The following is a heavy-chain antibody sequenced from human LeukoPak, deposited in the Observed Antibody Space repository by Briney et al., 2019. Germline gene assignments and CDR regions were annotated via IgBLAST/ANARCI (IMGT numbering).Heavy chain of an antibody. CDR3: AKDDSSGNEYYYYGMDV. CDR1: GFTFSSYG. V-gene: IGHV3-30*18. Sequence: GGSLRLSCAASGFTFSSYGMHWVRQAPGKGLEWVAVISYDGSNKYYADSVKGRFTITRDNSKNTLYLQMNSLRAEDTAVYYCAKDDSSGNEYYYYGMDVWGQGTTVTVSS. D-gene: IGHD3-22*01. CDR2: ISYDGSNK. J-gene: IGHJ6*02.